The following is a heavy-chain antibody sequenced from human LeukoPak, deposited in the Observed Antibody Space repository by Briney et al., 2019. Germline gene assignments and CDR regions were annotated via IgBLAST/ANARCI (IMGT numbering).Heavy chain of an antibody. CDR3: ARAVFRPAAVDY. D-gene: IGHD2-2*01. CDR1: GYTFTGYY. Sequence: ASVKVSCKAPGYTFTGYYMHWVRQAPGQGLEWMGWINPNSGGTNYAQKFQGRVTMTRDTSISTAYMELSRLRPDDTAVYYCARAVFRPAAVDYWGQGTLVTVSS. V-gene: IGHV1-2*02. J-gene: IGHJ4*02. CDR2: INPNSGGT.